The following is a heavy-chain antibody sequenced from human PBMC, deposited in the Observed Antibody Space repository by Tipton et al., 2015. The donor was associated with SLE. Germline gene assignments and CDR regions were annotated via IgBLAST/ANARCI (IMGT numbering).Heavy chain of an antibody. J-gene: IGHJ4*02. CDR1: GDSISSGTYC. Sequence: LRLSCTVSGDSISSGTYCWSWIRQPAGKGLEWIGLIYINGSTNYNPSLKSRVTISVDTSKNQFSLKLSSVTAADTAVYYCARCVDMSTITHFDYWGQGTLVTVSS. D-gene: IGHD5-24*01. V-gene: IGHV4-61*02. CDR3: ARCVDMSTITHFDY. CDR2: IYINGST.